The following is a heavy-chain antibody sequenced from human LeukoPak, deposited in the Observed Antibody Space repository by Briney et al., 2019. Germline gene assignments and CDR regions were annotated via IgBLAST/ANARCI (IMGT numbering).Heavy chain of an antibody. D-gene: IGHD3-10*01. CDR3: ARAGYYGSGNYYYYMDV. V-gene: IGHV1-46*01. CDR2: INPSGGST. J-gene: IGHJ6*03. CDR1: GYTFTSYY. Sequence: ASVKVSCKASGYTFTSYYMHWVRQAPGQGLEGMGIINPSGGSTSYAQKFQGRVTMTRDTSTSTVYMELSSLRSEDTAVYYCARAGYYGSGNYYYYMDVWGKGTTVTISS.